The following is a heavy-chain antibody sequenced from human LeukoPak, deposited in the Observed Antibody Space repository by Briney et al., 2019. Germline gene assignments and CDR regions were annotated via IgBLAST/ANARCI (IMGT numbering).Heavy chain of an antibody. D-gene: IGHD5-12*01. CDR3: ARGRLRLREYYFDY. CDR2: INSDGSST. V-gene: IGHV3-74*01. CDR1: GFTFSSYW. J-gene: IGHJ4*02. Sequence: GGSLRLSCAASGFTFSSYWMHWVRQAPGKGLVWVSRINSDGSSTSYADSVKGRFTISRDNAKNTLYLQMNSLRAEDTAVYYCARGRLRLREYYFDYWGQGTLVTVSS.